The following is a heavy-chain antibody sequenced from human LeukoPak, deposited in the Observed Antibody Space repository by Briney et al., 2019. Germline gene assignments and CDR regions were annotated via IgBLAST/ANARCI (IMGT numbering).Heavy chain of an antibody. D-gene: IGHD3-9*01. CDR1: GGIFSSYA. Sequence: SVKVSCKASGGIFSSYAINWVRQAPGQGLEWMGGIIPIFGATNYAQKFQGGVTITADETTSTAYMELGSLRSEDTAVYYCARGDWAPEYWGQGTLVTVSS. CDR3: ARGDWAPEY. CDR2: IIPIFGAT. J-gene: IGHJ4*02. V-gene: IGHV1-69*13.